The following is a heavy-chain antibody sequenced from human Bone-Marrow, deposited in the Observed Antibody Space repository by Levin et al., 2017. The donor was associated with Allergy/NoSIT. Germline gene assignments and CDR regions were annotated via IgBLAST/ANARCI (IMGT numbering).Heavy chain of an antibody. D-gene: IGHD6-19*01. CDR1: GFTFSNYG. CDR2: IKQDGTEK. J-gene: IGHJ4*02. V-gene: IGHV3-7*01. Sequence: ASVKVSCAASGFTFSNYGMTWVRQAPGKGLEWVANIKQDGTEKNYVDSVKGRFAISRDNANNALHLQMSSLRVEDTAVYFCARKYSSAWCFDYWGQGILVAVSS. CDR3: ARKYSSAWCFDY.